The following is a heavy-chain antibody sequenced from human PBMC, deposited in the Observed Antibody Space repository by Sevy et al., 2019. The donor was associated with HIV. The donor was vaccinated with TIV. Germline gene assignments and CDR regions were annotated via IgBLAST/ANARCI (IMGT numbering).Heavy chain of an antibody. D-gene: IGHD4-17*01. Sequence: GGSLRLSCAASGFTFSSHEMSWVRQAPGKELEWVSYIGNSGTTIYYSDSEKGRFTISRDNARNSLYLQMNSLRAEDTAIYYCARNLPHSATTVAHFDSWGQGTLVTVSS. CDR2: IGNSGTTI. V-gene: IGHV3-48*03. CDR3: ARNLPHSATTVAHFDS. J-gene: IGHJ4*02. CDR1: GFTFSSHE.